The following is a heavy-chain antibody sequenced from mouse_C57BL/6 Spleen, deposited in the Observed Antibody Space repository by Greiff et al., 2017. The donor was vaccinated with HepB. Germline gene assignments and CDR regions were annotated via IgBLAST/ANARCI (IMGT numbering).Heavy chain of an antibody. Sequence: EVQLQQSGPELVKPGASVKMSCKASGYTFTDYYMHWVKQRHGKSLEWIGYIYPNNGGNGYNQKFKGKATLTVDTSSISAYMELRSLTSEDSAVDYGARGGYGRSYTYDLDYWGQGTTLTVSS. J-gene: IGHJ2*01. D-gene: IGHD1-1*01. CDR2: IYPNNGGN. CDR1: GYTFTDYY. CDR3: ARGGYGRSYTYDLDY. V-gene: IGHV1-34*01.